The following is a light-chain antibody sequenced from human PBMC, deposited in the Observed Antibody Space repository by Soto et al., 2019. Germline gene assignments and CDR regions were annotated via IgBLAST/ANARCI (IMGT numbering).Light chain of an antibody. J-gene: IGLJ2*01. CDR1: SSDVGAYDY. Sequence: QSALTQPASVSGSPGQSITISCTGTSSDVGAYDYVSWYQQHPGKAPKLMIYDVSNRPSGVSNRFSGSKSGNTASLTISGLQAEDEADYYCSSHTSSSTVVSGGGTKLTVL. CDR3: SSHTSSSTVV. V-gene: IGLV2-14*01. CDR2: DVS.